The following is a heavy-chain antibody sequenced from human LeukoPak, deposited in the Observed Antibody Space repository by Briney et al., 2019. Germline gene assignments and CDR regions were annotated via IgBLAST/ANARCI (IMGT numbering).Heavy chain of an antibody. Sequence: GGSLRLSCAASGFTFSSYSMNWVRQAPGKGLEWVSSISSSSSYIYYADSVKGRFTISRDNSKNTLYLQMNSLRAEDTAVYYCARDFEVTTMTTSRFDYWGQGTPVTVSS. D-gene: IGHD4-17*01. V-gene: IGHV3-21*01. J-gene: IGHJ4*02. CDR1: GFTFSSYS. CDR3: ARDFEVTTMTTSRFDY. CDR2: ISSSSSYI.